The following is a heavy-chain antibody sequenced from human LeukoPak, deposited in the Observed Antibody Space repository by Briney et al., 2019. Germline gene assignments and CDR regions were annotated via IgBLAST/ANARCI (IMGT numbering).Heavy chain of an antibody. V-gene: IGHV4-38-2*01. J-gene: IGHJ4*02. CDR2: IYHSVST. CDR3: ARFRDRDIVVVPAAGAFFDY. D-gene: IGHD2-2*01. CDR1: GYSISSGYY. Sequence: SETLSLTCAVSGYSISSGYYWGWIRQPPGKGLEWIGSIYHSVSTYYNPSPKSRVTISVETPKNQFSMKLSSVTAADTAVYYCARFRDRDIVVVPAAGAFFDYWGQGTLVTVSS.